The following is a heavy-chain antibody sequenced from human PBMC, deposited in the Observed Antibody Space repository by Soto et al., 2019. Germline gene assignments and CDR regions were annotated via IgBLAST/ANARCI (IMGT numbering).Heavy chain of an antibody. J-gene: IGHJ4*02. CDR3: ARSPAMVRGAPRGVDY. CDR2: ISGSGGST. V-gene: IGHV3-23*01. Sequence: GGAPRLSLAASGFHLCSSAMSRGRPAPGEGLEWVSAISGSGGSTYYADSVKGRFTISRDNSKNTLYLQMNSLRAEDTAVYYRARSPAMVRGAPRGVDYWGQGTLVTVSS. D-gene: IGHD3-10*01. CDR1: GFHLCSSA.